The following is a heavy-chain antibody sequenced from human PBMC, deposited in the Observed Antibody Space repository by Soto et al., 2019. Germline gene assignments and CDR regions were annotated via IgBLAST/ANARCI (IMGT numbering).Heavy chain of an antibody. CDR3: ARVEYGSGSYYFDY. Sequence: GASVKVSCKASGYTFTGYYMHWVRQAPGQGLEWMGWINPNSGGTNYAQKFQGWVTMTRDTSISTAYMELSRLRSDDTAVYYCARVEYGSGSYYFDYWGQGTLVTVSS. J-gene: IGHJ4*02. CDR1: GYTFTGYY. V-gene: IGHV1-2*04. CDR2: INPNSGGT. D-gene: IGHD3-10*01.